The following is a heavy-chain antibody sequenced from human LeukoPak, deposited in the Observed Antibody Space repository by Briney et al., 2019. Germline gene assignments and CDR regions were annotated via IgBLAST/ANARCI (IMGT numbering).Heavy chain of an antibody. J-gene: IGHJ6*03. Sequence: SETLSLTCAVYGGSFSDYYWSWIRQPPGKGLEWIGEINHGGSTNYNPSLKSRVTISVDTSKNQFSLKLSSVTAADTAVYYCARTANYYYNYMDVWGKGTTVTVSS. CDR1: GGSFSDYY. V-gene: IGHV4-34*01. CDR2: INHGGST. CDR3: ARTANYYYNYMDV.